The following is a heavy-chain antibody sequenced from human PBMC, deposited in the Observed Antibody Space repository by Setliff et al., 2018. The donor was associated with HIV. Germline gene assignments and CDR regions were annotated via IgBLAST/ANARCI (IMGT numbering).Heavy chain of an antibody. V-gene: IGHV3-23*02. CDR1: GFTFSDYA. J-gene: IGHJ4*02. CDR3: AKTPSSGWYSLYLDY. D-gene: IGHD6-19*01. CDR2: ISGSTSSRT. Sequence: GGSLRLSCEGAGFTFSDYAIRWVRQVPGKGLEWVAGISGSTSSRTYYGDSVQGRFTISRDNSKNTLYLQMNSLRAEDTAVYYCAKTPSSGWYSLYLDYWGQGTLVTVSS.